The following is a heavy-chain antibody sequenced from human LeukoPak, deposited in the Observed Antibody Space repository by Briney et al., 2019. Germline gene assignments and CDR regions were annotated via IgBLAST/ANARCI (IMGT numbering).Heavy chain of an antibody. CDR1: GGSISSYY. CDR2: IYYSGST. J-gene: IGHJ4*02. V-gene: IGHV4-59*01. CDR3: ARGKKYYFDY. Sequence: NSSETLSLTCTVPGGSISSYYWSWIRQPPGKGLEWIGYIYYSGSTNYNPSLKSRVTISVDTSKNQFSLKLSSVTAADTAVYYCARGKKYYFDYWGQGTLVTVSS.